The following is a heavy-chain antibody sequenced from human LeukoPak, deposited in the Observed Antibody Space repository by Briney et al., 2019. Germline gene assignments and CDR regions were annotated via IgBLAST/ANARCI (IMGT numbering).Heavy chain of an antibody. J-gene: IGHJ6*02. D-gene: IGHD3-22*01. CDR2: IGNDGRMM. Sequence: GGSLRLSCAASGFTLSSHPVNWVRQAPGKGLEWVSYIGNDGRMMYYADSVKGRFTISRDSAKNSLYLQMNSLGADDTAVYYCARDVSHFDSSGYFHNYYYGMDVWGQGTTVTVSS. CDR1: GFTLSSHP. CDR3: ARDVSHFDSSGYFHNYYYGMDV. V-gene: IGHV3-48*03.